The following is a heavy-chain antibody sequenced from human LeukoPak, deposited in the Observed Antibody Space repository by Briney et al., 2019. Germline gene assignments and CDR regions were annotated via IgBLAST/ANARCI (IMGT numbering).Heavy chain of an antibody. D-gene: IGHD3-3*01. CDR1: GGSISSYY. J-gene: IGHJ4*02. V-gene: IGHV4-59*05. Sequence: SETLSLTCTVSGGSISSYYWSWIRQPPGKGLEWIGSIYYSGSTYYNPSLKSRVTISVDTSKNQFSLKLSSVTAADTAVYYCAGGRFLEWLLPPPFDYWGQGTLVTVSS. CDR2: IYYSGST. CDR3: AGGRFLEWLLPPPFDY.